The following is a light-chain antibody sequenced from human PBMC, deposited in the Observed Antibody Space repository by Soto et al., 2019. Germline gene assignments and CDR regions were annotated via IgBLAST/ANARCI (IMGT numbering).Light chain of an antibody. Sequence: AIRMTQSPSSLSASTGDRVTITCRASQGISSYLAWYQQKPGKAPKLLIYAASTLQSGVPSRFSGSGSGTDFTLTISCLQSEDFANYYCQQYYTYPRRTLGQGTKVDIK. J-gene: IGKJ1*01. CDR3: QQYYTYPRRT. CDR1: QGISSY. CDR2: AAS. V-gene: IGKV1-8*01.